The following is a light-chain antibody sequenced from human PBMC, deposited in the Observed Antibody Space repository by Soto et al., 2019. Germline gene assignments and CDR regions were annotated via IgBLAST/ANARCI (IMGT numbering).Light chain of an antibody. CDR2: EVT. CDR3: CSYGGSRAV. Sequence: QSVLTQPASVSGSPGQSITISCTGTSSDVGCHNLVSWYQQHPGQAPKLLIYEVTKRPSGVSTRFSASKSGNTASLTISGLQDEDEADYYCCSYGGSRAVFGGGTQLTVL. V-gene: IGLV2-23*02. CDR1: SSDVGCHNL. J-gene: IGLJ7*01.